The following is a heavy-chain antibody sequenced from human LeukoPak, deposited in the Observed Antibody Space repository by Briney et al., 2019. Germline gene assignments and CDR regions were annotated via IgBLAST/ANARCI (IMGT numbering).Heavy chain of an antibody. CDR3: ARGDSSGWYLGFDY. V-gene: IGHV3-7*01. J-gene: IGHJ4*02. CDR1: GFTFSSYR. D-gene: IGHD6-19*01. CDR2: IKQDGSEK. Sequence: GGSLRLSCAASGFTFSSYRMSWVRQAPGKGLEWVANIKQDGSEKYYVDSVKGRFTISRDNAKNSLYLQMNSLRAEDTAVYYCARGDSSGWYLGFDYWGQGTLVTVSS.